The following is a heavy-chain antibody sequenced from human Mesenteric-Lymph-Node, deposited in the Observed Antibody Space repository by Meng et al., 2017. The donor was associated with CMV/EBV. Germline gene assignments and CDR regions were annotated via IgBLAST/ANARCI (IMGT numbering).Heavy chain of an antibody. Sequence: TVSGGSISSNSYFWAWIRQHPGRGLEWIGSISYSGSTYYNPSLKSRVTISVDTSKNQFSQRLTSVTAVDTAVYYCARLVGMSGSFDYWGQGTLVTVSS. J-gene: IGHJ4*02. CDR2: ISYSGST. V-gene: IGHV4-39*01. CDR3: ARLVGMSGSFDY. CDR1: GGSISSNSYF. D-gene: IGHD1-20*01.